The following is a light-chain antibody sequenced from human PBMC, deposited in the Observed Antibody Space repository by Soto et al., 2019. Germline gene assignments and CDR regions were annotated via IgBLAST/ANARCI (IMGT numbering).Light chain of an antibody. Sequence: EIVLTQSPGTLSLSPGERATLSCRASQSVTSAYLACYRQKPGQAPELLIYGASRRATGIPDRFSGSGSGTDFTLTISRLEPEDFAVYYCQQYGSSPIFGQGTTVDI. CDR2: GAS. V-gene: IGKV3-20*01. J-gene: IGKJ1*01. CDR3: QQYGSSPI. CDR1: QSVTSAY.